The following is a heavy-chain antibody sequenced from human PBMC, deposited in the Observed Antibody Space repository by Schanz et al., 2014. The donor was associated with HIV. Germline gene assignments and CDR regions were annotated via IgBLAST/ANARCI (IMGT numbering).Heavy chain of an antibody. CDR3: ARAVYDTPTGSYNGGWYYFDN. CDR2: IIPKHGTS. V-gene: IGHV1-69*06. J-gene: IGHJ4*02. D-gene: IGHD3-9*01. Sequence: QVQLVQSGSEVTKPGSSVEVSCKASGDTFSTDAFSWVRQVPGQGLEWMGGIIPKHGTSTSAQRFKGRVATAADTSTSTIYIALSSLRSEDTAVYYCARAVYDTPTGSYNGGWYYFDNWGLGTLVTVSS. CDR1: GDTFSTDA.